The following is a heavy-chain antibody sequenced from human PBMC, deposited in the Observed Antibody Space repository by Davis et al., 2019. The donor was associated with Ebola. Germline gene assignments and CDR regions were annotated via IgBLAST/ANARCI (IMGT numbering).Heavy chain of an antibody. CDR3: ARDRYCSSTSCFLSGYYYYYGMDV. CDR1: GFTFSSYS. D-gene: IGHD2-2*01. CDR2: ISSSSSYI. V-gene: IGHV3-21*01. Sequence: GESLKISCAASGFTFSSYSMNWVRQAPGKGLEWVSSISSSSSYIYYADSVKGRFTISRDNAKNSLYLQMNSLRAEDTAVYYCARDRYCSSTSCFLSGYYYYYGMDVWGQGTTVTVSS. J-gene: IGHJ6*02.